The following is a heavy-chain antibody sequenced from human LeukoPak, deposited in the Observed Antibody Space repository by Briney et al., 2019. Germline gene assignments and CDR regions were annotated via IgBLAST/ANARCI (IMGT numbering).Heavy chain of an antibody. CDR3: ASPSDGDFWSGYLTY. Sequence: GGSLRLSCAASGFTLSDSAIHWVRQASGKGLEWVGRIRSKTHNYATEYGASMKGTFTISRDDSKNTASLQMNSLKVEDTATYYCASPSDGDFWSGYLTYWGQGTVVTVSS. CDR1: GFTLSDSA. V-gene: IGHV3-73*01. J-gene: IGHJ4*02. D-gene: IGHD3-3*01. CDR2: IRSKTHNYAT.